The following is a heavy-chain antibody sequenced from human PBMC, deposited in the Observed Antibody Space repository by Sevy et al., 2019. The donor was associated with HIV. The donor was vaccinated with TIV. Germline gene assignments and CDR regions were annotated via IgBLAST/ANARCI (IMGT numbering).Heavy chain of an antibody. J-gene: IGHJ6*02. CDR1: GGTFSSYA. D-gene: IGHD5-18*01. CDR3: ARHSHTALVFVYYYGMDV. Sequence: ASVKVSCKASGGTFSSYAISWVRQAPGQGLEWMGVVIPRSGTTDSAQKFQDRVTLNADESTNTAYMELSRLRSEDTAGYYCARHSHTALVFVYYYGMDVWGQGTTVTVSS. CDR2: VIPRSGTT. V-gene: IGHV1-69*13.